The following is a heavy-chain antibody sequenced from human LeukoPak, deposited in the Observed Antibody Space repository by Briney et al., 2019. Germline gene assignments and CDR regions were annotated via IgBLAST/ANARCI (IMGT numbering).Heavy chain of an antibody. CDR1: GGSISSYY. Sequence: SETLSLTCTVSGGSISSYYWSWIRQPPGKGLEWIGYIYYSGSTNYNPSLKSRVTISVDTSKNQFSLKLSSVTAADTAVYYCARVGDFWSGSTHYYYYYMDVWGKGTTVTVSS. CDR3: ARVGDFWSGSTHYYYYYMDV. V-gene: IGHV4-59*01. D-gene: IGHD3-3*01. CDR2: IYYSGST. J-gene: IGHJ6*03.